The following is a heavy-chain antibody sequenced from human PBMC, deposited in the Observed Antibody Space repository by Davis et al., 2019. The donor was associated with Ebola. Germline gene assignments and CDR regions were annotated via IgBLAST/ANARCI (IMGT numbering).Heavy chain of an antibody. J-gene: IGHJ5*02. D-gene: IGHD1-14*01. CDR3: AKDNPLRWFGP. V-gene: IGHV4-59*01. CDR2: IHSSGTT. CDR1: GGSITSYQ. Sequence: MPLETLSLTCTVSGGSITSYQWNWVRQSPGKGLEWLGSIHSSGTTNYNPSLKSRVTISMDTSQNQFSLRLNSVTPADTAVYYCAKDNPLRWFGPWGQGTLVTVSS.